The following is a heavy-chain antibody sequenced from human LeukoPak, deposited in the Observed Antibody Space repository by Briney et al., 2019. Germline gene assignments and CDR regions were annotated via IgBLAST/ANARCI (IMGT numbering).Heavy chain of an antibody. CDR1: GFTFSSYN. CDR2: ISTRSSTI. CDR3: GRTVAGVTGSDY. Sequence: GGSLRLSCAASGFTFSSYNMIWVRQAPGKGLEWISYISTRSSTIYYADSVKGRFTISRDNAKNSLFLQMNSLRDEDTAVYYCGRTVAGVTGSDYWGQGTLVTVSS. D-gene: IGHD3-10*01. V-gene: IGHV3-48*02. J-gene: IGHJ4*02.